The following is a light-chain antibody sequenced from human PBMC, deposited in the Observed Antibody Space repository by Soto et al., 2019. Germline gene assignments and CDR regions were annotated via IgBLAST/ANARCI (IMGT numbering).Light chain of an antibody. CDR2: DVS. CDR1: SSDVGGFDH. J-gene: IGLJ1*01. V-gene: IGLV2-14*03. Sequence: SALTQPASVSGSPGQSITISCTGASSDVGGFDHVSWYQQHPGKVPRLLIYDVSSRPSGVSDRFSGSKSGNTASLTISGLQAEDEADCYCNSFTTTNTYVFGTGTKVTVL. CDR3: NSFTTTNTYV.